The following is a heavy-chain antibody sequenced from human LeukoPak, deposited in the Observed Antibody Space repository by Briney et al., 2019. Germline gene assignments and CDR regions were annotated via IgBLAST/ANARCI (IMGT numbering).Heavy chain of an antibody. D-gene: IGHD3-22*01. CDR2: ISGSGGST. J-gene: IGHJ4*02. V-gene: IGHV3-23*01. Sequence: GGSLRLSCAASGFTFSSYAMSWVRQAPGKGLEWVSAISGSGGSTYYADSVKGRFTISRDNSKNTLYLQMNSLRAEDTAVYYCVRDDDRPDNGLHYWGQGTLVTVSS. CDR1: GFTFSSYA. CDR3: VRDDDRPDNGLHY.